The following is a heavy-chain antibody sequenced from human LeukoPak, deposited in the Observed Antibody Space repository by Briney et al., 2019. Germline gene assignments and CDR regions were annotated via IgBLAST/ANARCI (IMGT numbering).Heavy chain of an antibody. CDR2: ISDSGAM. CDR1: GFTFSTYS. D-gene: IGHD3-9*01. Sequence: GGSLRLSCAASGFTFSTYSMKWVRQAPGKGLEWVSYISDSGAMYYADSVKGRFTISRDNAKNSLYLQMNSLRAEDTAVYYCARWGPYDILTGRINWGQGTLVTVSS. V-gene: IGHV3-48*04. CDR3: ARWGPYDILTGRIN. J-gene: IGHJ4*02.